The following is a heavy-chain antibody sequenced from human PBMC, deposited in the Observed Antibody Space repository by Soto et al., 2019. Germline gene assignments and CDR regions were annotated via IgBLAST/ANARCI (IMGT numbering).Heavy chain of an antibody. CDR3: AKSLTASNFRLDV. Sequence: GGSLSLSCTASGFTFNSYFMSWVRQAPGEGLEWISAISGGGGAKYYSDSVKGRFTISRDNSNNTLYLQMNSLRADDTAVYYCAKSLTASNFRLDVWGHGTRVTVS. J-gene: IGHJ6*02. CDR2: ISGGGGAK. D-gene: IGHD7-27*01. CDR1: GFTFNSYF. V-gene: IGHV3-23*01.